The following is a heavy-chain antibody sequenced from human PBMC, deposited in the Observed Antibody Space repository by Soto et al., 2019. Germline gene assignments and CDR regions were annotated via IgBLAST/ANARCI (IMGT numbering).Heavy chain of an antibody. J-gene: IGHJ6*02. D-gene: IGHD6-13*01. CDR1: GFTFSSYS. CDR2: ISSSSSYI. Sequence: EVQLVESGGGLVKPGGSLRLSCAASGFTFSSYSMNWVRQAPGKGLEWVSSISSSSSYIYYADSVKGRFTISRDNAKNSLYQQMNSLRAEDTAVYYCARWGAAAGHGMDVWGQGTTVTVSS. CDR3: ARWGAAAGHGMDV. V-gene: IGHV3-21*01.